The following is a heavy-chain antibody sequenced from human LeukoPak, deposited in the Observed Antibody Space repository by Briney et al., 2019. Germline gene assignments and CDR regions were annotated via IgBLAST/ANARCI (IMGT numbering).Heavy chain of an antibody. CDR1: GGSFSGYY. V-gene: IGHV4-34*01. Sequence: PSETLSLTCAVYGGSFSGYYWSWIRQPPGKGLEWIGEINHSGSTNYNPSLKSRVTISVDTSKSQFSLKLSSVTAADTAVYYCARDLGYCSGGSCRQGNWFDPWGQGTLVTVSS. CDR3: ARDLGYCSGGSCRQGNWFDP. D-gene: IGHD2-15*01. CDR2: INHSGST. J-gene: IGHJ5*02.